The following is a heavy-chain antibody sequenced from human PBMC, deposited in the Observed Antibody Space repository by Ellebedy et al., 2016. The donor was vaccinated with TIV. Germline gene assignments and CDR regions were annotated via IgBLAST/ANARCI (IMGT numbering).Heavy chain of an antibody. CDR2: INSDGSST. Sequence: GGSLRLSXAASGFTFSSYWMHWVRQVPGKGLVWVSRINSDGSSTTYADSVKGRFTISRDNAKNTLYLQMNSLRAEDTAVYYCARDSFDWSNWFDPWGQGTLVTVSS. D-gene: IGHD3-9*01. J-gene: IGHJ5*02. CDR3: ARDSFDWSNWFDP. CDR1: GFTFSSYW. V-gene: IGHV3-74*01.